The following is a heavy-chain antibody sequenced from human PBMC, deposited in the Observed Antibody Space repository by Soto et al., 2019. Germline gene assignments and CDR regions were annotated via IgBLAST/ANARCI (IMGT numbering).Heavy chain of an antibody. J-gene: IGHJ4*02. Sequence: PSETLSLTCTVSGGSMSSNYWSWIRQSPAKGLEWIGFVYYGGTNYNPSFESRVTMSVDTPKKQFSLELTDVTAVDTAVYYCVSYRGAFYFDHWGQGPLVTVSS. D-gene: IGHD4-4*01. CDR3: VSYRGAFYFDH. CDR2: VYYGGT. CDR1: GGSMSSNY. V-gene: IGHV4-59*01.